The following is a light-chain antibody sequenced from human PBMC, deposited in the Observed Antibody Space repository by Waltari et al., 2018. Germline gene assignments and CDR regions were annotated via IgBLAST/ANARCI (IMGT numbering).Light chain of an antibody. Sequence: IVMTQSLATLSVSPGERATLSCRASQSVSSNLAWYQQKPGQAPRLLIYGASSRATGIPARFSGSGSGAEFTLTISSLQSEDFAVYYCQQYINWFRTFGQGTKVEIK. CDR3: QQYINWFRT. J-gene: IGKJ1*01. V-gene: IGKV3-15*01. CDR2: GAS. CDR1: QSVSSN.